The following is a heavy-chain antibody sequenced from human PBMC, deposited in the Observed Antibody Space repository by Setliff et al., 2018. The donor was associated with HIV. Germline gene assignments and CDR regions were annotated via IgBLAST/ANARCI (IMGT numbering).Heavy chain of an antibody. CDR1: GASISSGNW. Sequence: LSLTCAVSGASISSGNWWSWVRQSPGKGLEWIGEIFHTGSTNYNPSLKSRVTITVDTSKNHFSLNVSSLTAAGTALYFCARLMPNWDYFDYWGQGTQVTVSS. J-gene: IGHJ4*02. D-gene: IGHD2-2*01. V-gene: IGHV4-4*01. CDR2: IFHTGST. CDR3: ARLMPNWDYFDY.